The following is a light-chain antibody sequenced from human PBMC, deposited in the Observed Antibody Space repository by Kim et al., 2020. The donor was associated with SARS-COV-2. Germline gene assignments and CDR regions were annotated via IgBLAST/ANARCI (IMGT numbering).Light chain of an antibody. CDR2: KVS. J-gene: IGKJ4*01. Sequence: PASISGRSSQSLVHSDGNTYLSWFQQRPGQSPRRLIYKVSNRDSGVPDRFSGSGSGTDFTLKISRVEAEDVGVYYCMQGTYWSLTFGGGTKVDIK. V-gene: IGKV2-30*02. CDR3: MQGTYWSLT. CDR1: QSLVHSDGNTY.